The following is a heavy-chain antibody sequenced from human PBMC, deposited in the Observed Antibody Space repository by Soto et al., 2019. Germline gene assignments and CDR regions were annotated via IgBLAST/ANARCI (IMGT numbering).Heavy chain of an antibody. CDR1: GGTFSSYA. CDR2: ISPIFGTA. Sequence: QVQLVQSGAEVKKPGSSVKVSCKASGGTFSSYAISWVRQAPGQGLEWMGGISPIFGTANYAQKFQGRVTITADESTSTAYMELSSLRSEDTAVYYCARQGRDSKDSGTLPDYWGQGTLVTVSS. CDR3: ARQGRDSKDSGTLPDY. J-gene: IGHJ4*02. D-gene: IGHD3-22*01. V-gene: IGHV1-69*12.